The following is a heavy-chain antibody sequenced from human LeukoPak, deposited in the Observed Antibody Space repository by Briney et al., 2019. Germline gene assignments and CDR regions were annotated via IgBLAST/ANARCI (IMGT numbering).Heavy chain of an antibody. J-gene: IGHJ3*02. CDR3: ARAITIFGVAPMAFDI. V-gene: IGHV4-4*07. D-gene: IGHD3-3*01. CDR1: GGSISSYY. Sequence: SETLSLTCTVSGGSISSYYWSWIRQPAGKGLEWIERIYTSGSTNYNPSLKSRVTMSVDTSKNQFSLKLSSVTAADTAVYYCARAITIFGVAPMAFDIWGQGTMVTVSS. CDR2: IYTSGST.